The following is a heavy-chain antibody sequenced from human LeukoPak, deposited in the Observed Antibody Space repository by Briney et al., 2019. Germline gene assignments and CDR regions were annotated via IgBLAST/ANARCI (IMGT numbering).Heavy chain of an antibody. V-gene: IGHV4-34*01. CDR2: INHSGST. CDR1: GGSFSGYY. Sequence: SETLSLTCAVYGGSFSGYYWSWIRQPPGKGLEWIGEINHSGSTNYNPSLKSRVTISVDTSKNQFLLKLSSVTAADTAMYYCAKSGGYGLIDYWGQGTRVTVSS. CDR3: AKSGGYGLIDY. D-gene: IGHD1-26*01. J-gene: IGHJ4*02.